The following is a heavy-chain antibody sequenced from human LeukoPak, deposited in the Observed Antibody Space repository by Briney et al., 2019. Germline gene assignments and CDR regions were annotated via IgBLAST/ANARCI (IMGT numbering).Heavy chain of an antibody. Sequence: PSETLSLTCTVSGCSISSLGYCWSWIRQPAGKGLEWIGHIYTSGSTNYNPSLVSRVTISLDTSKNQFSLKLSSVTAADTAVYYCARDPSGSSTSCYDYWGQGTLVTVSS. CDR1: GCSISSLGYC. CDR2: IYTSGST. CDR3: ARDPSGSSTSCYDY. D-gene: IGHD2-2*01. V-gene: IGHV4-61*09. J-gene: IGHJ4*02.